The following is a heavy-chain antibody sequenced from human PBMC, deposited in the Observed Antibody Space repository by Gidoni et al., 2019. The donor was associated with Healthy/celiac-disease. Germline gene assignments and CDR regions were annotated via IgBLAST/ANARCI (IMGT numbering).Heavy chain of an antibody. D-gene: IGHD2-15*01. V-gene: IGHV1-46*01. CDR3: ARGGGYGGNQGGNWFDP. J-gene: IGHJ5*02. CDR1: GYTFTSYY. Sequence: QVQLVQSGAEVKKPGASVKVSCTASGYTFTSYYMHWVRQAPGQGLEWMGIINPSGGSTSYAQKFQGRVTMTRDTSTSTVYMELSSLRSEDTAVYYCARGGGYGGNQGGNWFDPWGQGTLVTVSS. CDR2: INPSGGST.